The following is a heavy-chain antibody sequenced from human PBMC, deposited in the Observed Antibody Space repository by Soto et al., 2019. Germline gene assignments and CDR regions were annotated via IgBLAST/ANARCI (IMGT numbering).Heavy chain of an antibody. D-gene: IGHD3-22*01. Sequence: EVQLLESGGGLVQPGGFLRLSCAASGLTSSNYAMSWVRQAPGKGLEWVSSMGGRGDITYYAESVQGRFTISRDISKNALYLHMNSLRVDDTAIYYCANYYDSSGYPHGFFQHWGQGTLVTVSS. CDR2: MGGRGDIT. J-gene: IGHJ1*01. CDR1: GLTSSNYA. CDR3: ANYYDSSGYPHGFFQH. V-gene: IGHV3-23*01.